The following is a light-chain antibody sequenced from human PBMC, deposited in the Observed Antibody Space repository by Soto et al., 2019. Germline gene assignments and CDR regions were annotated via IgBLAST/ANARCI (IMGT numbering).Light chain of an antibody. J-gene: IGKJ4*01. CDR3: QQRSNWT. CDR2: DAS. Sequence: EIVVRQSPATLSLSPGERATLSCRASQSVSSYLAWYQQKPGQAPRLLIYDASNRATGIPARFSGSGSGTDFTLTISSLEPEDFAVYYCQQRSNWTFGGGTKVDIK. CDR1: QSVSSY. V-gene: IGKV3-11*01.